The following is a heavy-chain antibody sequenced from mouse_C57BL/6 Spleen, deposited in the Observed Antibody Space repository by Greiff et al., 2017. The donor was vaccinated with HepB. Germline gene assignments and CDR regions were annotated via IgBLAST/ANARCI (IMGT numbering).Heavy chain of an antibody. CDR3: ARGYYGSSEGYFDV. J-gene: IGHJ1*03. Sequence: VQLQQSGAELARPGASVKLSCKASGYTFTSYGISWVKQRTGQGLEWIGEIYPRSGNTYYNEKFKGKATLTADKSSSTAYMELRSLTSEDSAVYFCARGYYGSSEGYFDVWGTGTTVTVSS. D-gene: IGHD1-1*01. V-gene: IGHV1-81*01. CDR2: IYPRSGNT. CDR1: GYTFTSYG.